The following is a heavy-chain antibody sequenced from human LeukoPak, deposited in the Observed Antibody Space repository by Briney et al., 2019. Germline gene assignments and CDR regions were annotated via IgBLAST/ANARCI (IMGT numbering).Heavy chain of an antibody. D-gene: IGHD3-3*01. CDR1: GFTFSSYW. CDR3: ARGPEPLSVFGVGY. V-gene: IGHV3-7*01. CDR2: IKQDGSEK. J-gene: IGHJ4*02. Sequence: PGGSLRLSRAASGFTFSSYWMNWVRQAPGEGLERVANIKQDGSEKYYVDSVKGRFTISRDNAKNSLYLQMNFLRAEDTAVYYCARGPEPLSVFGVGYWGQEILVAVSS.